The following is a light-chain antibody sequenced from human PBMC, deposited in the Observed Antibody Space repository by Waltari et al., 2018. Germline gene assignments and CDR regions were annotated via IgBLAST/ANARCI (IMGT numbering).Light chain of an antibody. CDR3: VLYMRDGVSV. V-gene: IGLV8-61*01. CDR1: SGSVSTTYS. CDR2: ITN. Sequence: QTVVTQEPSFSVSPGGTVTLTCGLNSGSVSTTYSPSWYQQPPGQHRTTLTQITNTRSAGVPDRFSGSILGNKAALTSTGAQADDESDYYCVLYMRDGVSVFGGGTKLTVL. J-gene: IGLJ3*02.